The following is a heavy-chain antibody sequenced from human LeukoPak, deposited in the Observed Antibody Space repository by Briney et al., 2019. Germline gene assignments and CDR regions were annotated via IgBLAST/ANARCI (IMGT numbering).Heavy chain of an antibody. CDR1: GFTFSSYA. J-gene: IGHJ5*02. CDR2: ISYDGSNK. CDR3: ARALRGYPKPGLPWFDP. Sequence: GGSLRLSCAASGFTFSSYAMHWVRQAPGKGLEWVAVISYDGSNKYYADSVKGRFTISRDNSKNTLYLQMNSLRAEDTAVYYCARALRGYPKPGLPWFDPWGQGTLVTVSS. D-gene: IGHD5-12*01. V-gene: IGHV3-30*04.